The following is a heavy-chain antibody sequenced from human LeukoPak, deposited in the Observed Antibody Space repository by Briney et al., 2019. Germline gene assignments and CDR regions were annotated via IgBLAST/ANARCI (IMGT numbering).Heavy chain of an antibody. D-gene: IGHD3-10*01. CDR3: AKAMVRGVITFPFDY. J-gene: IGHJ4*02. Sequence: GGSLRLSCAASGFTFSSYAMSWVRQAPGKGLERVSAISGSGGSTYYADSVKGRFTISRDNSKNTLYLQMNSLRAEDTAVYYCAKAMVRGVITFPFDYWGQGTLVTVSS. V-gene: IGHV3-23*01. CDR2: ISGSGGST. CDR1: GFTFSSYA.